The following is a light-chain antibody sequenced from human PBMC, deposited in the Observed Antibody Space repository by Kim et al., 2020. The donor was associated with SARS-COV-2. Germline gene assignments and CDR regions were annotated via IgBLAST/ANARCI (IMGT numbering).Light chain of an antibody. Sequence: GQSVTIPCTGTSSDVGGYDYVSWYQQHPGKVPKLMMYEVSKRPSGVPDRFSGSKSGNTASLTVSGLQAEDEADYYCSSYAGSSNLVFGGGTKLTVL. CDR1: SSDVGGYDY. CDR2: EVS. CDR3: SSYAGSSNLV. J-gene: IGLJ2*01. V-gene: IGLV2-8*01.